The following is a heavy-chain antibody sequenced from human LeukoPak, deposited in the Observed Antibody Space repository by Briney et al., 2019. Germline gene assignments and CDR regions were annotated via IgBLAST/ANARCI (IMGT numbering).Heavy chain of an antibody. Sequence: GASVEVSCKASGYTFTSYYMHWVRQAPGQGLEWMGIINPSGGSTSYAQKFQGRVTMTRDTSTSTVYMELSSLRSEDTAVYYCARVGDIVVVPAAILKHIQGCFDYWGQGTLVTVSS. CDR1: GYTFTSYY. J-gene: IGHJ4*02. CDR2: INPSGGST. D-gene: IGHD2-2*01. V-gene: IGHV1-46*01. CDR3: ARVGDIVVVPAAILKHIQGCFDY.